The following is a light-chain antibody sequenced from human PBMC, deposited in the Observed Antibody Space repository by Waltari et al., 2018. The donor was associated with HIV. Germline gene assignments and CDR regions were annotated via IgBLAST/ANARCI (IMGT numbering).Light chain of an antibody. V-gene: IGKV1-39*01. Sequence: DIQLTQSLSSLSASVGDRVTIPCRASQSISSYLNWYQQKPGKAPKLLIYAASSLQRGVPSRFSRSGSGTDFTLTISSLQPEDFATYYCQQSYSTLWTFGQGTKVEIK. CDR2: AAS. CDR3: QQSYSTLWT. J-gene: IGKJ1*01. CDR1: QSISSY.